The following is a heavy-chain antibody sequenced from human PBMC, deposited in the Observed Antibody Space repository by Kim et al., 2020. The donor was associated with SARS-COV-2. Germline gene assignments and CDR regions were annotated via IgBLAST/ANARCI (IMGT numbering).Heavy chain of an antibody. Sequence: LKSRVTISVDSSKNQFALKLSSVTAADTAVYYCARDRGDSSGYYLNWFDPWGQGTLVTVSS. D-gene: IGHD3-22*01. J-gene: IGHJ5*02. V-gene: IGHV4-31*02. CDR3: ARDRGDSSGYYLNWFDP.